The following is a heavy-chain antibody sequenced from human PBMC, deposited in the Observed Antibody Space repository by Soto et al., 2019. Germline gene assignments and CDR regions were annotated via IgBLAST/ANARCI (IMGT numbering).Heavy chain of an antibody. Sequence: GGSLRLSCAASGFNFGFVGMHWVRQAPGKGLEWVAFISGDGINTHYADSVRGRFTLSRDYSKKTMYLQMDTLREDDTALYYCARGNLSFDFDSWGQGTLVTVSS. CDR2: ISGDGINT. V-gene: IGHV3-30*03. CDR3: ARGNLSFDFDS. D-gene: IGHD3-10*01. CDR1: GFNFGFVG. J-gene: IGHJ4*02.